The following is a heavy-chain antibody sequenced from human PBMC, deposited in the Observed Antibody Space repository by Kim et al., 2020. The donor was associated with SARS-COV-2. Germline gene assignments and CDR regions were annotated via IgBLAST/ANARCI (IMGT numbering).Heavy chain of an antibody. D-gene: IGHD2-21*01. J-gene: IGHJ4*02. V-gene: IGHV4-39*07. Sequence: PSLKSRVTISVDTSKNQFSLKLSSVTAADTAVYYCAGVWLDAVAPGWFDYWGQGTLVTVSS. CDR3: AGVWLDAVAPGWFDY.